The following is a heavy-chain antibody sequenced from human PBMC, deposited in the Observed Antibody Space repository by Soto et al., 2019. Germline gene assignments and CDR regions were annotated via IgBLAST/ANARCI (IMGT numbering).Heavy chain of an antibody. CDR2: ISDSGST. CDR1: GFTFSTYA. V-gene: IGHV3-23*01. Sequence: EVQLLESGGGLVQPGGSLRLSCTASGFTFSTYAMSWVRQAPGKGLEWVSTISDSGSTYYADSVKGRFTISRDNSKNKLHLEMNSLRAEDTALYYCAKDKGGRYCSRTSCLYSFDYWGQGTLVTVSS. D-gene: IGHD2-2*01. CDR3: AKDKGGRYCSRTSCLYSFDY. J-gene: IGHJ4*02.